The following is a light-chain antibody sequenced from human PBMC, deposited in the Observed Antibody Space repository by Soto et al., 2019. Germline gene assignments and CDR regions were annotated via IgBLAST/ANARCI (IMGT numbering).Light chain of an antibody. J-gene: IGKJ1*01. CDR1: QIVTSDY. CDR3: QQYGSSPWA. Sequence: IVLTQSPGTLSLSPWERVTLSCRASQIVTSDYLAWYHQKPGQAPRLLIYGASSRATGIPDRFSGSGSGTDFTLTISRLEPEDFAVYYCQQYGSSPWAFGPGTKVDIK. V-gene: IGKV3-20*01. CDR2: GAS.